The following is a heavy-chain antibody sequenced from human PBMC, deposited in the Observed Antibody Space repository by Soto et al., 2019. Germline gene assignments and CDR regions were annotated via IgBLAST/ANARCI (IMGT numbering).Heavy chain of an antibody. V-gene: IGHV4-59*08. CDR3: ARHPGYYDILTGYSTYYFDY. J-gene: IGHJ4*02. CDR2: IYYRGNT. D-gene: IGHD3-9*01. Sequence: QVQLQESGPGLVKPSETLSLTCTVSGGSISNYYWSWIRQPPGKGLEWIGYIYYRGNTNYNPSLKSQVTISLDTSKNQFSLKLSSVTAADTAVYYCARHPGYYDILTGYSTYYFDYWGQGILVTVSS. CDR1: GGSISNYY.